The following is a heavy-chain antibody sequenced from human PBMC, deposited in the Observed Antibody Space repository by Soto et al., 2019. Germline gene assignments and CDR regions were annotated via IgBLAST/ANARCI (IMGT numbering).Heavy chain of an antibody. CDR2: ISAYNGNT. V-gene: IGHV1-18*01. Sequence: VRWGRLGAGVKSPGASLRFPCKAPGYTFTTYGITGVRQPLGQGLGGMGWISAYNGNTNYAQKLQGRVTMTTDTSTSTAYMELRSLRSDDTAVYYCARDLTVYPSSTMDVWGQGTTVTVSS. CDR1: GYTFTTYG. CDR3: ARDLTVYPSSTMDV. D-gene: IGHD3-3*01. J-gene: IGHJ6*02.